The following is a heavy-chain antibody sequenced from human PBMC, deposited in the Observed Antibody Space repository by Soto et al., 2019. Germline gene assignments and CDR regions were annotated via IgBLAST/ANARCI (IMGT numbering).Heavy chain of an antibody. J-gene: IGHJ5*02. CDR1: GYTFINFD. Sequence: ASVKGSCKASGYTFINFDISWVRQAAGQGLEWLGWMNPGSGKTGYASKFQGRVAMTRDASTGTSHLELSSLTSDDTAVYYCARMASAGTLNWFDPWGQGTLVTVSS. D-gene: IGHD6-13*01. CDR2: MNPGSGKT. CDR3: ARMASAGTLNWFDP. V-gene: IGHV1-8*02.